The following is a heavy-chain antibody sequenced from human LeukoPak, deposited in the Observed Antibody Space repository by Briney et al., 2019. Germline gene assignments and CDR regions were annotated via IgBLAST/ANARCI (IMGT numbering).Heavy chain of an antibody. CDR2: IYYTGDT. CDR1: GDSISPYY. J-gene: IGHJ4*02. V-gene: IGHV4-59*01. CDR3: ARGRKGGSAL. D-gene: IGHD3-10*01. Sequence: EASETLSLTCTVSGDSISPYYWTWIRQSPGKGLEWIGNIYYTGDTKYNPSVKSRVTMSADTSKNHFSLNLNSVTAADTAIYYCARGRKGGSALWGQGTLVTVSS.